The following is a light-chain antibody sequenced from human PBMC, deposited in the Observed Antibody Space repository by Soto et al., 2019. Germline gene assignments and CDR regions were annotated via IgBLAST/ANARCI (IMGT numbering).Light chain of an antibody. CDR2: GAS. J-gene: IGKJ1*01. CDR1: QSVSSK. V-gene: IGKV3-15*01. Sequence: EIVMTQSPATLSVSPGERATLSYRASQSVSSKLAWYQQKPGQAPRLLIYGASTRATGIPARFSGSGSGTEFTLTIGSLQSEDFAVYYCQQYNNWPPWTFGQGTKVEIK. CDR3: QQYNNWPPWT.